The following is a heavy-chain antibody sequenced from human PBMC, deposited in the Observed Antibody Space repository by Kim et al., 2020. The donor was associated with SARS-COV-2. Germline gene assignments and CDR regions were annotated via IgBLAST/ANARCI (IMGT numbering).Heavy chain of an antibody. J-gene: IGHJ6*02. CDR2: ISYDGSNK. Sequence: GGSLRLSCAASGFTFSSYAMHWVRQAPGKGLEWVAVISYDGSNKYYADSVKGRFTISRDNSKNTLYLQMNSLRAEDTAVYYCARTAVNYYYGMDVWGQGTTVTVSS. CDR1: GFTFSSYA. V-gene: IGHV3-30*04. CDR3: ARTAVNYYYGMDV. D-gene: IGHD6-19*01.